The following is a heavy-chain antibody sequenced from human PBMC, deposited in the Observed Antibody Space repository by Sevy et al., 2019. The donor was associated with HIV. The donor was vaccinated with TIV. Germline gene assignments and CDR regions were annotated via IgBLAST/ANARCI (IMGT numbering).Heavy chain of an antibody. CDR3: ARDFREYSSGSFYFDY. V-gene: IGHV3-53*01. CDR2: IYSGGST. J-gene: IGHJ4*02. Sequence: GGSLRLSCAASGFTVSSNYMSWVRQAPGKGLEWVSVIYSGGSTYYSDSVKGRFPISRDNSKNTLYLQMNSLRAEDTAVYYCARDFREYSSGSFYFDYWGQGTLVTVSS. D-gene: IGHD6-25*01. CDR1: GFTVSSNY.